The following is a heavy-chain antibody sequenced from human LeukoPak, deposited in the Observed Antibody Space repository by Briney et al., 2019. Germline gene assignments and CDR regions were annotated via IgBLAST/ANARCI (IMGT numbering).Heavy chain of an antibody. J-gene: IGHJ6*02. CDR2: FDPEDGKT. CDR3: ATGYLVTAGLMDV. CDR1: GYTLTELS. V-gene: IGHV1-24*01. D-gene: IGHD6-13*01. Sequence: ASVKVSCKVSGYTLTELSMFWVRQAPGKGLEWMGSFDPEDGKTIYAQKFQGRVTMTEDTSTDTAYMELSSLRSEDTAVYCATGYLVTAGLMDVWGQGTTVTVS.